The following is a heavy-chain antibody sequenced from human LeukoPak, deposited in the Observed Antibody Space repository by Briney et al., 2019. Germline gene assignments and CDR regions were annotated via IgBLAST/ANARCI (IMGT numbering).Heavy chain of an antibody. J-gene: IGHJ3*02. CDR2: ISYEGSNK. CDR3: ERARVRSSWYGRVFDI. CDR1: GFTFSSYA. Sequence: GGSLRLSCAASGFTFSSYAMHWVRQAPGKGLEWVAVISYEGSNKYYADSVKGRFTISRDNSKNTLYLQMNSLRAEDTAVYYCERARVRSSWYGRVFDIWGQGTMVTVSS. V-gene: IGHV3-30-3*01. D-gene: IGHD6-13*01.